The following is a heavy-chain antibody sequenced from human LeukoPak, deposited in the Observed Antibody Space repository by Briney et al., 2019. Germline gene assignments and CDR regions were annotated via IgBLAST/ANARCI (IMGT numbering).Heavy chain of an antibody. Sequence: PSETLSLTCTVSGGSISSYYWSWIRQPPGKGLEWIGYIYYSGSTNYNPSLKSRVTISVDTSKNQFSLKLSSVTAADTAVYYCARFSGDCGGDCYLFDYWGQGTLVTVSS. D-gene: IGHD2-21*02. V-gene: IGHV4-59*12. CDR3: ARFSGDCGGDCYLFDY. CDR2: IYYSGST. CDR1: GGSISSYY. J-gene: IGHJ4*02.